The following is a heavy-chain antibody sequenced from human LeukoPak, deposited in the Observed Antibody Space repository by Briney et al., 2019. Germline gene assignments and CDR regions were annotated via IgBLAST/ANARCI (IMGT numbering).Heavy chain of an antibody. Sequence: SGGSLRLSCAASGFTFNTFWMTWLRQAPGKGPEWVANIKHDGSETDYLDSVKGRFTISRDNAKNSLYLQMNNLRAEDTAVYYCARIGRDYGDYFDYWGQGTLVTVSS. CDR3: ARIGRDYGDYFDY. V-gene: IGHV3-7*03. D-gene: IGHD4-17*01. CDR2: IKHDGSET. J-gene: IGHJ4*02. CDR1: GFTFNTFW.